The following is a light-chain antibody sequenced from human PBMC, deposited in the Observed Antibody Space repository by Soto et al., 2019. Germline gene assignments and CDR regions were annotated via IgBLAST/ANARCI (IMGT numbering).Light chain of an antibody. CDR3: HQYYSYPS. CDR1: QGISSY. J-gene: IGKJ4*01. V-gene: IGKV1-8*01. Sequence: AIRMTQSPSSFSASTGDRVTITCRASQGISSYLAWYQQKPGKAPKLLIYAASTLQSGVPSRFSGSGSGTDFTLTISCLQSEDFATYYCHQYYSYPSFGGGTKVDIK. CDR2: AAS.